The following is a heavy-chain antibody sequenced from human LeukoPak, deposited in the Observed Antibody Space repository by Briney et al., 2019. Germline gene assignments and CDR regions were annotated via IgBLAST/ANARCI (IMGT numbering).Heavy chain of an antibody. CDR3: ARPYSGSYSGFDY. D-gene: IGHD1-26*01. Sequence: GGSLRLSCAASGFTFSSYWRHWVRQAPGKGLVWVSRINSDGYSTNYADSVKGRFTISRDTAQNTLSLQMNSLRAEDTAVYYCARPYSGSYSGFDYWGQGTLVTVSS. V-gene: IGHV3-74*01. CDR1: GFTFSSYW. CDR2: INSDGYST. J-gene: IGHJ4*02.